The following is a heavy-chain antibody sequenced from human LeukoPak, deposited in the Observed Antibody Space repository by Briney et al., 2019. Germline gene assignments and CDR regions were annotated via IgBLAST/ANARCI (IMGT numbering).Heavy chain of an antibody. J-gene: IGHJ4*02. CDR2: INPNSGGT. D-gene: IGHD6-13*01. CDR1: GYTFTGYY. Sequence: ASVKVSCKASGYTFTGYYMHWVRQAPGQGLEWMGWINPNSGGTNYAQKFQSRVTMTRDTSISTAYMELSRLRSDDTAVYYCARSGYSSRVTDYWGQGTLVTVSS. CDR3: ARSGYSSRVTDY. V-gene: IGHV1-2*02.